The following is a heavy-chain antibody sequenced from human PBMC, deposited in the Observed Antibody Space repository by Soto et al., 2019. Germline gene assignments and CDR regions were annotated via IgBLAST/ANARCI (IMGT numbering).Heavy chain of an antibody. Sequence: GGSLRLSCAASGFTFSSYAMSWVRQAPGKGLEWVSFICDSGGCTYYADSVKGRFTISRDNSKNTLYLQMHSLRAEDTAVYYCAKDLRPPPSCRGFDIWGQGTMVTVSS. D-gene: IGHD2-2*01. V-gene: IGHV3-23*01. CDR1: GFTFSSYA. CDR2: ICDSGGCT. J-gene: IGHJ3*02. CDR3: AKDLRPPPSCRGFDI.